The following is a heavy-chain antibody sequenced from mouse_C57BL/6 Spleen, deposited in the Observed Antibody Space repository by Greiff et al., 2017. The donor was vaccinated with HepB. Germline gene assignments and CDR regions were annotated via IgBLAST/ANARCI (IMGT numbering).Heavy chain of an antibody. Sequence: EVKVVESGGGLVKPGGSLKLSCAASGFTFSDYGMHWVRQAPEKGLEWVAYISSGSSTIYYADTVKGRFTISRDNAKNTLFLQMTSLRSEDTAMYDCARGLLPLFAYWGQGTLVTVSA. CDR1: GFTFSDYG. D-gene: IGHD1-1*01. CDR3: ARGLLPLFAY. J-gene: IGHJ3*01. V-gene: IGHV5-17*01. CDR2: ISSGSSTI.